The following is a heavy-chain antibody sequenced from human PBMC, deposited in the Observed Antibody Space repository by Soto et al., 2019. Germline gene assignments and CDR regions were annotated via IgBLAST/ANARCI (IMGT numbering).Heavy chain of an antibody. V-gene: IGHV4-59*01. CDR1: GGSISSYY. CDR3: ARGQTTELLWFGELLVDY. J-gene: IGHJ4*02. D-gene: IGHD3-10*01. Sequence: PSETLSLTCTVSGGSISSYYWSWIRQPPGKGLEWIGYIYYSGSTNYNPSLKSRVTISVDTSKNQFSLKLSSVTAADTAVYYCARGQTTELLWFGELLVDYWGQGTLVTVSS. CDR2: IYYSGST.